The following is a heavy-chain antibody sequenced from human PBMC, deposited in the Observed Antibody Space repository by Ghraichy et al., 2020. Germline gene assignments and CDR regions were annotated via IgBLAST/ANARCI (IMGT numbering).Heavy chain of an antibody. V-gene: IGHV3-74*01. Sequence: GGSLRLSCAASGFTFSSYWMHWVRQAPGKGLVWVSRINSDGSSTSYADSVKGRFTISRDNAKNTLYLQMNSLRAEDTAVYYCAINHLTASAFDIWGQGTMVTVSS. D-gene: IGHD1-14*01. CDR2: INSDGSST. CDR3: AINHLTASAFDI. J-gene: IGHJ3*02. CDR1: GFTFSSYW.